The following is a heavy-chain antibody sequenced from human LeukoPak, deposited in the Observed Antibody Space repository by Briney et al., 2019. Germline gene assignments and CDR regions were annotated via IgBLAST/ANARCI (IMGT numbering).Heavy chain of an antibody. CDR3: AKDRHSSSWKGPRGIPKYYFDY. V-gene: IGHV3-30-3*01. CDR2: ISYDGSNK. D-gene: IGHD6-13*01. J-gene: IGHJ4*02. CDR1: GFTFSSYA. Sequence: GGSLRLSCAASGFTFSSYAMHWVRQAPGKGLEWVAVISYDGSNKYYADSAKGRFTISRDNSKNTLYLQMNSLRAEDTAVYYCAKDRHSSSWKGPRGIPKYYFDYWGQGTLVTVSS.